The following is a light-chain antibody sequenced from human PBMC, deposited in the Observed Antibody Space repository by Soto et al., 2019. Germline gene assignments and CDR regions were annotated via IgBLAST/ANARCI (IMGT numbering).Light chain of an antibody. CDR3: QKYNGVPLS. CDR1: QAIGNY. Sequence: DIQVAQFPSSLSASVGDRVTITCRASQAIGNYLAWYQQKPGKVPKLLIYAASTLQSGVPSRFSGSRSGTDFTLTVSSLKPEDVATYYCQKYNGVPLSFGPGTKVEIK. J-gene: IGKJ3*01. V-gene: IGKV1-27*01. CDR2: AAS.